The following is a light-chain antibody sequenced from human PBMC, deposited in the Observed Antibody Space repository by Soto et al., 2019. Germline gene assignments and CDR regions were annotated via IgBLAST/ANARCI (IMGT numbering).Light chain of an antibody. CDR2: EVS. CDR3: SSYAGSNNSHNDV. CDR1: SSDVGGYNY. J-gene: IGLJ1*01. V-gene: IGLV2-8*01. Sequence: QSALTQPPSASGSPGQSVTISCTGTSSDVGGYNYVSWYQQHPGKAPKLMIYEVSKRPSGVPDRFSGSKSGNTASLTVSGLQAEDEADYYCSSYAGSNNSHNDVFGTGTKVTVL.